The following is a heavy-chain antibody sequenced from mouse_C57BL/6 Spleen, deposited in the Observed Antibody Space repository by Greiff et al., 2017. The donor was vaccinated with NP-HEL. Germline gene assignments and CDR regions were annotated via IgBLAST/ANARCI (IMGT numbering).Heavy chain of an antibody. Sequence: EVKLMESGGGLVKPGGSLKLSCAASGFTFSSYTMPWVRQTPEKRLEWVATISGGGGNTYYPDSVKGRFTITRDTAKNTLYLQMSSLRSEDTALYYCARHYFYAMDYWGQGTSVTVSS. CDR1: GFTFSSYT. CDR2: ISGGGGNT. J-gene: IGHJ4*01. CDR3: ARHYFYAMDY. V-gene: IGHV5-9*01.